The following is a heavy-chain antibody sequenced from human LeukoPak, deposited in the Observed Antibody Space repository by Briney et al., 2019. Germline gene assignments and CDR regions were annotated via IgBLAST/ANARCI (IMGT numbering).Heavy chain of an antibody. CDR3: AKDGGGNRGGFDS. CDR2: FWGGCYDT. V-gene: IGHV3-23*01. D-gene: IGHD2-15*01. CDR1: GFTFSSYA. J-gene: IGHJ4*02. Sequence: GGSLRLSCAASGFTFSSYALSWVRQAPGKGLEGVAAFWGGCYDTFYADPVKGGFTSSRDNFRNTLYLHMTTLRAEDTAVYYCAKDGGGNRGGFDSRGQGTVVTVSS.